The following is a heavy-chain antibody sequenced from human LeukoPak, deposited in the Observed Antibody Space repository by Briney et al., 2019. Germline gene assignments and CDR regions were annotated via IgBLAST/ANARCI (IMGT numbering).Heavy chain of an antibody. CDR1: GYTFTGYY. CDR3: ARDTSNYYGMDV. V-gene: IGHV1-2*06. Sequence: ASVKVSCKASGYTFTGYYMHWVRQAPGQGLEWMGRINPNSGGTNYAQKFQGRVTMTRDTSNSTAYMELSRLRSDDTAVYYCARDTSNYYGMDVWGQGTTVTVSS. CDR2: INPNSGGT. J-gene: IGHJ6*02.